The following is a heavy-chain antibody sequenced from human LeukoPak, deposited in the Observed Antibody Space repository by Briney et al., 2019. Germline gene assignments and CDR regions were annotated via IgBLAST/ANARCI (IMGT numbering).Heavy chain of an antibody. D-gene: IGHD5/OR15-5a*01. CDR1: GYSFTTYW. Sequence: GESLKISCQTSGYSFTTYWIGWVRQMPGKGLEWMGIIYPGDSETRYSSSFEGQATMSADKSINTAYLQWSSLKASDTATYYCARWTGIYLSNYFDFWGQGTLVTVSS. J-gene: IGHJ4*02. V-gene: IGHV5-51*01. CDR2: IYPGDSET. CDR3: ARWTGIYLSNYFDF.